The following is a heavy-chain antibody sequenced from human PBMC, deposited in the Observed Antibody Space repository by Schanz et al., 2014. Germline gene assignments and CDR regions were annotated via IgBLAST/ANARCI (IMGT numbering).Heavy chain of an antibody. J-gene: IGHJ4*02. D-gene: IGHD1-1*01. CDR2: ITGSGSKT. CDR3: MAMGRNTSHYFDH. V-gene: IGHV3-23*04. CDR1: GFVFRTFA. Sequence: EVQVVESGGGLVQPGGSLRLSCVASGFVFRTFAMYWVRQAPGKRLEWVSAITGSGSKTYYADSVKGRFTIARDNSKNTLFLQMDSLRVEDTAVYYCMAMGRNTSHYFDHWGQATLVTVSS.